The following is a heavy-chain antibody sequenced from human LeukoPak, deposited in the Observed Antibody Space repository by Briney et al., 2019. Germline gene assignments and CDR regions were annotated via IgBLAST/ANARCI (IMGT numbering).Heavy chain of an antibody. V-gene: IGHV3-48*03. Sequence: GGSLSLSCAASGFTFSSYAMSWVRQAPGKGLEWVSYISSSGSTIYYADSVKGRFTISRDNAKNSLYLQMNSLRAEDTAVYYCAREVYYYMDVWGKGTTVTISS. CDR2: ISSSGSTI. CDR1: GFTFSSYA. CDR3: AREVYYYMDV. J-gene: IGHJ6*03.